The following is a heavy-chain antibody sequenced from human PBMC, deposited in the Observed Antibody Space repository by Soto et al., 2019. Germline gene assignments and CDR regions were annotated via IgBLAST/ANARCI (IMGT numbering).Heavy chain of an antibody. V-gene: IGHV4-34*01. J-gene: IGHJ6*02. Sequence: PSETLSLSCAVYGGSFSGYYWSWIRQPPGKGLEWIGEINHSGSTNYNPSLKSRVTISVDTSKNQFSLKLSSVTAADTAVYYCARVRLSTAFCRGGIFGGMDVWGQGTLVTVSS. CDR2: INHSGST. D-gene: IGHD2-15*01. CDR1: GGSFSGYY. CDR3: ARVRLSTAFCRGGIFGGMDV.